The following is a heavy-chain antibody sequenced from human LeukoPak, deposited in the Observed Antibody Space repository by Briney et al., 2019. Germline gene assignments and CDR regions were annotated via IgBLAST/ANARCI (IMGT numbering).Heavy chain of an antibody. J-gene: IGHJ4*02. CDR1: GFSLNTSGMC. Sequence: SGPTLVKPTQTLRLTCAFSGFSLNTSGMCVSWIRQPPGKALEWLALIDWDGDKFYSTSLETRLTISKDTSRNQVVLTMTNMDPVDTATYFCARFRGATGTTDSWGQGTLVTVSS. V-gene: IGHV2-70*12. CDR3: ARFRGATGTTDS. CDR2: IDWDGDK. D-gene: IGHD1-7*01.